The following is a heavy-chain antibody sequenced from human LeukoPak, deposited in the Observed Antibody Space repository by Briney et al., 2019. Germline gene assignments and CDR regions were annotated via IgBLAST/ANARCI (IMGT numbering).Heavy chain of an antibody. CDR3: ARWAGYSSNGAPTYSFDT. V-gene: IGHV4-39*01. J-gene: IGHJ3*02. D-gene: IGHD6-19*01. Sequence: PSESLSLTCTVSGGSISSSLYYWGWIRQPPGKGLECIGNIFYGGSTYYSQSLRSRVTRSVDTSKNQFSLKLNSVTASDTAVYYCARWAGYSSNGAPTYSFDTWGQGTMVTVSS. CDR2: IFYGGST. CDR1: GGSISSSLYY.